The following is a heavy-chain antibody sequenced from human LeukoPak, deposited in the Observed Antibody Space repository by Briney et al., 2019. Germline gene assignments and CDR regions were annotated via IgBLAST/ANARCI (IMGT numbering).Heavy chain of an antibody. J-gene: IGHJ6*02. CDR2: ISHSGST. D-gene: IGHD3-9*01. CDR1: GGSISSGGYY. V-gene: IGHV4-39*07. CDR3: AKAHEQLRYFENGMDV. Sequence: SETLSLTCTVSGGSISSGGYYWSWIRQPPGKGLEWIGEISHSGSTNYNPSLKSRVTISVDTSKNQFSLNLSSVTAADTAVYYCAKAHEQLRYFENGMDVWGQGTTVTVSS.